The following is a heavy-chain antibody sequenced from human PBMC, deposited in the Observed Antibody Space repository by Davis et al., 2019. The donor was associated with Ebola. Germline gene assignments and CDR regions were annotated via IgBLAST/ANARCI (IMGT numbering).Heavy chain of an antibody. CDR1: GFTFSSYW. CDR3: ARVRSYSGSYVDDFDI. J-gene: IGHJ3*02. CDR2: INSDGSST. D-gene: IGHD1-26*01. V-gene: IGHV3-74*01. Sequence: PGGSLRLSCAASGFTFSSYWMHWVRQAPGKGLVWVSRINSDGSSTSYADSVKGQFTISRDNAKNSLYLQMNSLRAEDTAVYYCARVRSYSGSYVDDFDIWGQGKMVTVSS.